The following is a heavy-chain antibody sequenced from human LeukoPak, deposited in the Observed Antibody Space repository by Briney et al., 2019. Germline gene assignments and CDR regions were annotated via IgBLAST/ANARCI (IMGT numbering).Heavy chain of an antibody. Sequence: SETLSLTCTVSGGSISSYYWSWIWQPAGKGLEWIGRVYTNGNTNYNPSFKSRVTMSVDTSKNQFSLKLSSVTAADTAVYYCARGDSSGSFDYWGQGTLVTISS. V-gene: IGHV4-4*07. CDR1: GGSISSYY. CDR3: ARGDSSGSFDY. J-gene: IGHJ4*02. D-gene: IGHD3-22*01. CDR2: VYTNGNT.